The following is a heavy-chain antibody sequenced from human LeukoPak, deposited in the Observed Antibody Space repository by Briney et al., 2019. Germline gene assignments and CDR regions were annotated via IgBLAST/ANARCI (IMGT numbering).Heavy chain of an antibody. V-gene: IGHV3-23*01. CDR2: ISGSGGSA. Sequence: GGSLRLSCAASGFTFSNYAMNWVRQAPVKGLEWVSSISGSGGSAYYADSVKGRFTISRDNSKNTVYLQMNSLRAEDTAVYYCVKDNDYDTSGPYWGQGTLVTVSS. J-gene: IGHJ4*02. D-gene: IGHD3-22*01. CDR3: VKDNDYDTSGPY. CDR1: GFTFSNYA.